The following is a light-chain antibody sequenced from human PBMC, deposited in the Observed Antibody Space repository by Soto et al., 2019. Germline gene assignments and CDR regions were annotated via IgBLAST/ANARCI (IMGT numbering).Light chain of an antibody. CDR3: QQYGTSPPLT. Sequence: EIVLTQSPGTLSLSPGERATLSCRASQTVSSSYLARFQQKPGQAPRLLIYGASYRATGIPDRFSGSGSGTDFTLTISRLEPEDFAVYYCQQYGTSPPLTFGAGTRVEV. CDR2: GAS. CDR1: QTVSSSY. J-gene: IGKJ4*01. V-gene: IGKV3-20*01.